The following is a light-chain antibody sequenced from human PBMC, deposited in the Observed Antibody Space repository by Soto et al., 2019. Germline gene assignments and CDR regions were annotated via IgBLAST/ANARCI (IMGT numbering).Light chain of an antibody. CDR1: QSISSW. CDR3: QQYNSFPLT. CDR2: KAS. V-gene: IGKV1-5*03. J-gene: IGKJ4*01. Sequence: DIQMTQSPSTLSASVGDRVTITCRASQSISSWLAWYQQKPGKAPKLLIYKASSLESGVPSRFSGSGSGTEFTLTISTLQPDDFATYYCQQYNSFPLTFGGGTKVEIK.